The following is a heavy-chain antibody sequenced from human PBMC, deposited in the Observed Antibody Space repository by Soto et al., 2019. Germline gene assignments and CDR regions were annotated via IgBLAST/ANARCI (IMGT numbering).Heavy chain of an antibody. CDR2: ISAYTDDP. J-gene: IGHJ5*02. Sequence: ASLEVSCKASGNTVTNFGVTWVRQAPGQGLEWMGWISAYTDDPNYAQKFQGRVTMTIGTSTSTAYLDLRSLTSDDTAVYYCARVIPGAEAWFDPWGQGTLVTVSS. D-gene: IGHD2-2*01. V-gene: IGHV1-18*01. CDR3: ARVIPGAEAWFDP. CDR1: GNTVTNFG.